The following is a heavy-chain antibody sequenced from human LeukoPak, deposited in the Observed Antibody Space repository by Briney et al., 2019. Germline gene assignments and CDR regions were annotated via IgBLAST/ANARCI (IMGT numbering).Heavy chain of an antibody. CDR2: ISSDGSST. CDR3: GRGGKVEQLVLAR. D-gene: IGHD6-13*01. J-gene: IGHJ4*02. CDR1: GFTFSSYW. Sequence: RGSLRLSCAASGFTFSSYWMHWVRQAPGKGLVWVSRISSDGSSTTYADSVKGRFTISRDNVKNTLYLQMNSLRAEDTAVYYCGRGGKVEQLVLARWGQGSLVTVSS. V-gene: IGHV3-74*01.